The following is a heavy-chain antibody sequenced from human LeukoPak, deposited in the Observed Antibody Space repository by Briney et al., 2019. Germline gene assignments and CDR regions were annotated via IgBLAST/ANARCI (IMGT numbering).Heavy chain of an antibody. CDR3: ARVLTTVPLFDY. J-gene: IGHJ4*02. D-gene: IGHD4-17*01. V-gene: IGHV4-34*01. CDR2: INHSGST. Sequence: SETLSLTCAVYGGSFSGYYWSWIRQPPGKRLEWIGEINHSGSTNYNPSLKSRVTISVDTSKNQFSLKLSSVTAADTAVYYCARVLTTVPLFDYWGQGTLVTVSS. CDR1: GGSFSGYY.